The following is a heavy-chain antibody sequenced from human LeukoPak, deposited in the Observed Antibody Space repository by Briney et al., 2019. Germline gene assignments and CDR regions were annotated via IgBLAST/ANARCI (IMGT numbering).Heavy chain of an antibody. CDR3: TLVTRATAAVDY. CDR1: GFTFSSYW. Sequence: GGSLRLSCAASGFTFSSYWMSWVRQVSGKGLEWVANIKPDGSEEYYVDSVKGRFTISRDNAEKSLYLQMNSLRVEDTAVYYCTLVTRATAAVDYWGQGTLVTVSS. CDR2: IKPDGSEE. D-gene: IGHD6-13*01. J-gene: IGHJ4*02. V-gene: IGHV3-7*01.